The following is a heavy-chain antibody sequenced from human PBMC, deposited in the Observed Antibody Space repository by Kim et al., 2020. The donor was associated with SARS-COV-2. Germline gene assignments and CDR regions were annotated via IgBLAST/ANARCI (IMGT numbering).Heavy chain of an antibody. CDR2: TE. J-gene: IGHJ5*02. CDR3: ARGKIRFDP. Sequence: TENYGHKFQGRVQITADESTSTAYMELSSLRSEDTAVYYCARGKIRFDPWGQGTLVTVSS. V-gene: IGHV1-69*01.